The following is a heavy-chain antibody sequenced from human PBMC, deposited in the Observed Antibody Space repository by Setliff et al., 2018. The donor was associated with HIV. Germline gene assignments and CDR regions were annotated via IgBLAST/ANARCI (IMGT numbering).Heavy chain of an antibody. D-gene: IGHD3-22*01. Sequence: LSLTCSVSGRSLTSSSYFWGWIRQSPGKGLEWIGTMHYSGTTYYNLSLKSRVTISVDTSKNQFSLKLRSVTAADTAIYYCARDMTYYYDTSGSLGWFDPWGQGTLVTVSS. J-gene: IGHJ5*02. V-gene: IGHV4-39*07. CDR1: GRSLTSSSYF. CDR3: ARDMTYYYDTSGSLGWFDP. CDR2: MHYSGTT.